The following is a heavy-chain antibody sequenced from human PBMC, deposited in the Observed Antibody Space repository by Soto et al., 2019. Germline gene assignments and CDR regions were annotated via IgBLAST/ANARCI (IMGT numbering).Heavy chain of an antibody. J-gene: IGHJ6*02. CDR3: ARGAMVRGEYVGKYYYYGMDV. V-gene: IGHV4-61*01. CDR2: IYYSGST. Sequence: SETLSLTCTVSGGAVSSGSYYLICIRQPPWSGLELIGYIYYSGSTNYNPSLKSRVTISVDTSKNQFSLKLSSVTAADTAVYYCARGAMVRGEYVGKYYYYGMDVWGQGTTVTVSS. D-gene: IGHD3-10*01. CDR1: GGAVSSGSYY.